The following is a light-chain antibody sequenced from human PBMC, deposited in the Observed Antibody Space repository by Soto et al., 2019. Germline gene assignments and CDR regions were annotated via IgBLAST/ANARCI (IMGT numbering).Light chain of an antibody. Sequence: EFLFTQSPGTLSLSPGERATLSCRASQTVRNNYLAWYQQKNGQAPRLLIYDASSRDTGIPDRFSGGGSGTDFTLPLSRLEPEDFEVYYCQQFSSYPLTFGGGTKVDIK. CDR1: QTVRNNY. J-gene: IGKJ4*01. CDR3: QQFSSYPLT. V-gene: IGKV3-20*01. CDR2: DAS.